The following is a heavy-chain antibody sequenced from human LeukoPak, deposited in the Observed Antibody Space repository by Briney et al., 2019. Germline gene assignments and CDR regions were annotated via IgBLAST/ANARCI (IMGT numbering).Heavy chain of an antibody. Sequence: ASVKVTCNASGGTFSIYAISWVRQAPAQGHGWMGGIIPIFGTANYAQKFQGRVTITADESTSTAYMELSSLRSEDTAVYYCADCSSTSCPGWGAFDIWGQGTMVTVSS. V-gene: IGHV1-69*01. J-gene: IGHJ3*02. CDR1: GGTFSIYA. CDR3: ADCSSTSCPGWGAFDI. D-gene: IGHD2-2*01. CDR2: IIPIFGTA.